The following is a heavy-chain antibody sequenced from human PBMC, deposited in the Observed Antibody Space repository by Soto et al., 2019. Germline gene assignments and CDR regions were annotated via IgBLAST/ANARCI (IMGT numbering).Heavy chain of an antibody. Sequence: QVQLAQSGAEVKKPGSSVKVSCTASGGAFRNYAVSWVRQAPGQGLEWMGAVMPTFGAGVYAQKFQGRLTIFADESTNTAYLNVSSLTFGDTAIYYCAASRGFYEAMDAWGQGTTLTVSS. CDR2: VMPTFGAG. V-gene: IGHV1-69*01. J-gene: IGHJ6*02. CDR1: GGAFRNYA. CDR3: AASRGFYEAMDA. D-gene: IGHD3-22*01.